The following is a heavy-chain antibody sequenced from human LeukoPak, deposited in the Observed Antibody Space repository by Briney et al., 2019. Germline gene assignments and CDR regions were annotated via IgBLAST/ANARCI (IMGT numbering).Heavy chain of an antibody. V-gene: IGHV4-39*07. D-gene: IGHD1-1*01. CDR3: ARGVNENYYYYYYMDV. CDR2: IYYSGST. CDR1: GGSISSSSYY. J-gene: IGHJ6*03. Sequence: SETLSLTCTVSGGSISSSSYYWGWIRQPPGKGLEWIGSIYYSGSTYYNPSLKSRVTISVDTSKNQFSLKLSSVTAADTAVYYCARGVNENYYYYYYMDVWGKGTTVTVSS.